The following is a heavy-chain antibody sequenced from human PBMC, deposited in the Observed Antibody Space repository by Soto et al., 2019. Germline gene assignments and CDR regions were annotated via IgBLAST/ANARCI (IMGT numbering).Heavy chain of an antibody. CDR3: ARGSWDDVSGHYYMDV. Sequence: PSQTLSLTCDISGDSVSSNSAAWNWIRQTPSRGLEWLGRTYYRSKWYSNYAISVKGRVTVNPDTFKNQFSLQLNSVTPEDTAVFYCARGSWDDVSGHYYMDVWGKGTTVTVSS. D-gene: IGHD1-1*01. CDR2: TYYRSKWYS. J-gene: IGHJ6*03. V-gene: IGHV6-1*01. CDR1: GDSVSSNSAA.